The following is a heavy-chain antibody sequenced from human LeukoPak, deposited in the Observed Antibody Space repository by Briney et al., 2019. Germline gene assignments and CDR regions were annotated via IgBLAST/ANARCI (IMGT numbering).Heavy chain of an antibody. J-gene: IGHJ3*02. D-gene: IGHD3-22*01. Sequence: SETPSLTCTVSGGSISSYYWSWIRQPPGKGLEWIGYIYYSGSTNYNPSLKSRVTISVDTSKNQFSLKLSSVTAADTAVYYCARVPITYYYDSSGRRDAFDIWGQGTMVTVSS. CDR3: ARVPITYYYDSSGRRDAFDI. CDR2: IYYSGST. V-gene: IGHV4-59*01. CDR1: GGSISSYY.